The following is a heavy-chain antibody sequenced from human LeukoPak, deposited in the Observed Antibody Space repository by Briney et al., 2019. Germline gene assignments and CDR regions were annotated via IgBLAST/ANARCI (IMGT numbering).Heavy chain of an antibody. V-gene: IGHV3-30*01. CDR2: ISYDGSNK. CDR1: GFTFSSYA. J-gene: IGHJ4*02. D-gene: IGHD2-15*01. Sequence: PGGSLRLSCAASGFTFSSYAMHWVRQAPGKGLEWVAVISYDGSNKYYADSVKGRFTISRDNSKNTLYLQMNSLRAEDTAVYYCAREGCSGGSCYPDLWGQGTLVTVSS. CDR3: AREGCSGGSCYPDL.